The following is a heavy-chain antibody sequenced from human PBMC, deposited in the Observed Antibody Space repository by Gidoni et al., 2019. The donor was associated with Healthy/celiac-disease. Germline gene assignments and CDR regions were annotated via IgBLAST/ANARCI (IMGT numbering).Heavy chain of an antibody. J-gene: IGHJ3*02. D-gene: IGHD3-3*01. Sequence: QVQLVQSGAEVKKPGASVKVSCKASGYTFPGYYRHWVRQAPGQGLEWMGWINPNSGGTNYAQKFQGRVTMTRDTSISTAYMELSRLRSDDTAVYYCATALLEWLLHDAFDIWGQGTMVTVSS. V-gene: IGHV1-2*02. CDR1: GYTFPGYY. CDR3: ATALLEWLLHDAFDI. CDR2: INPNSGGT.